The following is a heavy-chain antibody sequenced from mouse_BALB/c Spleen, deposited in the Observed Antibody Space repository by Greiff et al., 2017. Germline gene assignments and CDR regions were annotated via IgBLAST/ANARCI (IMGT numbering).Heavy chain of an antibody. CDR2: IDPENGDT. J-gene: IGHJ4*01. CDR3: NPPMITTGYAMDY. V-gene: IGHV14-4*02. CDR1: GFNIKDYY. Sequence: EVQLQQSGAELVRSGASVKLSCTASGFNIKDYYMHWVKQRPEQGLEWIGWIDPENGDTEYAPKFQGKATMTADTSSNTAYLQLSSLTSEDTAVYYCNPPMITTGYAMDYWGQGTSVTVSS. D-gene: IGHD2-4*01.